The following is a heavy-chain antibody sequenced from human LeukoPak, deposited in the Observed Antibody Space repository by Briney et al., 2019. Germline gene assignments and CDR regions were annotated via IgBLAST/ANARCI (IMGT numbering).Heavy chain of an antibody. CDR1: GDSVSSNSAA. V-gene: IGHV6-1*01. J-gene: IGHJ4*02. CDR3: ARGLLGYCSGGSCRAFDY. Sequence: SQTLSLTCAISGDSVSSNSAAWNWIRQSPSRGLEWLGRTYYRSKWYYDYAVAVKSRISINPDTSKNQFSLQLSSVTPEDTAVYYCARGLLGYCSGGSCRAFDYWGQGTLVTVSS. CDR2: TYYRSKWYY. D-gene: IGHD2-15*01.